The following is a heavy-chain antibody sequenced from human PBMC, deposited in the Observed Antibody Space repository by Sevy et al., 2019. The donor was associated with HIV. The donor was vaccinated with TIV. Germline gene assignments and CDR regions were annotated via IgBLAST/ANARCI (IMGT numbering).Heavy chain of an antibody. CDR2: INPNSGGT. Sequence: ASVKVSCKASGYTFTGYYMHWVRQAPGQGLEWMGWINPNSGGTKYAQKFQGRVTMTRNTSISTAYMELSRLRSDDTAAYYCARVELPPYLHYWGQGTLVTVYS. J-gene: IGHJ4*02. D-gene: IGHD1-26*01. CDR1: GYTFTGYY. CDR3: ARVELPPYLHY. V-gene: IGHV1-2*02.